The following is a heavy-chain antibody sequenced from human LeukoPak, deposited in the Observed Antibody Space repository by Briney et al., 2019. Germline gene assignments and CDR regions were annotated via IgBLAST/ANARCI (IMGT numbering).Heavy chain of an antibody. Sequence: SVKVSCKASGGTFSGYAISWVLQAPGQGLEWMGRIIPIFGTANYAQKFQGRVTITTDESTSTAYMELSSLRSEDTAVYYCAGSGSYIRKYYFDYRGQGTLVTVSS. CDR2: IIPIFGTA. D-gene: IGHD1-26*01. CDR3: AGSGSYIRKYYFDY. CDR1: GGTFSGYA. J-gene: IGHJ4*02. V-gene: IGHV1-69*05.